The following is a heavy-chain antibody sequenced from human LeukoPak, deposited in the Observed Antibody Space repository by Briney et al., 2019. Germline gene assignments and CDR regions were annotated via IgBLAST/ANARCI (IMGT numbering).Heavy chain of an antibody. CDR3: ARDHNYGSDY. CDR2: IKEDGSEK. CDR1: GFTFRSYW. V-gene: IGHV3-7*03. D-gene: IGHD5-18*01. Sequence: GGSLRLSCAASGFTFRSYWMCWVRQAPGKGLEWVANIKEDGSEKYYVDSVKGRFTISRDSAKNSLYLQMNSLRVEDTAVYYCARDHNYGSDYWGQGTLVTVSS. J-gene: IGHJ4*02.